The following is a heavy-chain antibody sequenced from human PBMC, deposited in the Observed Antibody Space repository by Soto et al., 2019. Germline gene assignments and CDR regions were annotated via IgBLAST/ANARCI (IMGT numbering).Heavy chain of an antibody. J-gene: IGHJ5*02. Sequence: QVQLVQSGAEVKKPGASVKVSCKASGYTFTRYGISWVRQAPGQGLEWMGWISAYNGNTNYAQKLQGRVTMTTDTSTSTAYMELRSLRSDDTAVYYCARDVPYAAAGSGVWFDPWGQGTLVTVSS. V-gene: IGHV1-18*01. CDR1: GYTFTRYG. CDR3: ARDVPYAAAGSGVWFDP. CDR2: ISAYNGNT. D-gene: IGHD6-13*01.